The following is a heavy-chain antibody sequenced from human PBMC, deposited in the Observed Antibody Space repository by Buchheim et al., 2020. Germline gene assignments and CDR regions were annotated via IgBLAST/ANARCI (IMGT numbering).Heavy chain of an antibody. V-gene: IGHV3-30*18. D-gene: IGHD3-22*01. Sequence: QVQLVESGGGVVQPGRSLRLSCAASGFTFSSYGMHWVRQAPGKGLEWVAVISYDGSNKYYADSVKGRFTISRDNSKNTLYLKMNSLRAGDTAVYYCAKDLGGDSSGYQFIGAFDYWGQGTL. CDR1: GFTFSSYG. CDR3: AKDLGGDSSGYQFIGAFDY. CDR2: ISYDGSNK. J-gene: IGHJ4*02.